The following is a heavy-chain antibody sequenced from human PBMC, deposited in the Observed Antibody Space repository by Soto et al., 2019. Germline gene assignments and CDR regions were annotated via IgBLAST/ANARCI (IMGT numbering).Heavy chain of an antibody. J-gene: IGHJ5*02. CDR1: DDYISSYD. CDR2: LYYGRSA. D-gene: IGHD6-13*01. CDR3: ARGGDSSSWYYWFDP. V-gene: IGHV4-59*01. Sequence: ASETKSVTCAVADDYISSYDCMWIRKNTGKGLESIGYLYYGRSANYNPSLKSRVTLSVDTSTNQLSLKLSSVTAADTAVYYCARGGDSSSWYYWFDPWGRGNLVTVSS.